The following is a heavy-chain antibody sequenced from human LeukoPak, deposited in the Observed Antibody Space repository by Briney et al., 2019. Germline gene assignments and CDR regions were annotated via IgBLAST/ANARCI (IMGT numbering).Heavy chain of an antibody. D-gene: IGHD6-19*01. CDR2: IDHSGRT. V-gene: IGHV4-34*01. J-gene: IGHJ4*02. CDR1: GGSFSGYY. Sequence: SETLSLTCAVYGGSFSGYYWSWIRQPPGKGLEWIAEIDHSGRTNFNRSLESRITISVDTSKKHFSLKLSSVTAADTAVYYCARKGLTKPLSVAVDFDSWGQGTLVTVSS. CDR3: ARKGLTKPLSVAVDFDS.